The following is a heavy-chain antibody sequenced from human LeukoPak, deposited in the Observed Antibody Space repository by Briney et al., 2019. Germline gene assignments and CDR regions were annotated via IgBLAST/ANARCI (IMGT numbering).Heavy chain of an antibody. CDR1: GDSFSRNTYS. V-gene: IGHV4-39*01. J-gene: IGHJ3*02. Sequence: SGTLSLTCTLSGDSFSRNTYSWGWIRHPPGKGLEWIGIIYYTGRTFYNPSLKSRVTISVDTSKNQFSLKLSSVTAADTAVYYCARRGSMGGSFVGAFDIWGQGTMVTVAS. D-gene: IGHD1-26*01. CDR2: IYYTGRT. CDR3: ARRGSMGGSFVGAFDI.